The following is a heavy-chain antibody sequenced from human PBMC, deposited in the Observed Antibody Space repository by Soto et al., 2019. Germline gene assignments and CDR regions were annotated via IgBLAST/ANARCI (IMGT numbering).Heavy chain of an antibody. CDR2: INAGNGNT. V-gene: IGHV1-3*01. J-gene: IGHJ4*02. Sequence: GASVKVSCKASGYTFTSYAMPWVRQAPVQGLEWMGWINAGNGNTKYSQKVQGRGTITRDTHASTAYMEVRSLRSEDTAVYSCARSKEGDLDYWGQGPLVTVPS. CDR3: ARSKEGDLDY. D-gene: IGHD3-16*01. CDR1: GYTFTSYA.